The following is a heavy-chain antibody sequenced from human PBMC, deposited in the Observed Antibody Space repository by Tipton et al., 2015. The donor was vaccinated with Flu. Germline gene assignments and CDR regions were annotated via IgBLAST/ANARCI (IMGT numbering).Heavy chain of an antibody. V-gene: IGHV4-31*03. CDR3: AGITVADAFDI. J-gene: IGHJ3*02. Sequence: TLSLTCTVSGGSISSGGYYWSWIRQHPGKGLEWIGYIYYSGSTYYNPSLKSRVTISVDTSKNQFSLKLSSVTAADTAVYYCAGITVADAFDIWGQGTTVTVSS. CDR2: IYYSGST. CDR1: GGSISSGGYY. D-gene: IGHD3-16*01.